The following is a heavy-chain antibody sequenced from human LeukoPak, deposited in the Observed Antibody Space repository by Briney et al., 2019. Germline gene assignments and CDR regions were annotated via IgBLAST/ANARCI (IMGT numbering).Heavy chain of an antibody. CDR3: ARRTRSFSYTYGDAYYYYHIDV. V-gene: IGHV4-59*02. Sequence: SETLSLTCTVSGGSGSSDSWSWVRQPPGQGLEWIGYIFYGGSTTYNTSLKSGVAISAEPSKRQLSLKLRSVAAADTAVYYCARRTRSFSYTYGDAYYYYHIDVWGKGTTVIVS. CDR1: GGSGSSDS. J-gene: IGHJ6*03. CDR2: IFYGGST. D-gene: IGHD5-18*01.